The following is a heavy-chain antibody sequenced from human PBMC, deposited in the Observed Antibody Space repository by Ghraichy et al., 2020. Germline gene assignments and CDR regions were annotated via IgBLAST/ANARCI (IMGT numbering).Heavy chain of an antibody. J-gene: IGHJ3*02. Sequence: GSLRLSCAASGFTFSSYAMSWVRQAPGKGLEWVSAISGSGGSTYYADSVKGRFTISRDNSKNTLYLQMNSLRAEDTAVYYCAKALMGTTVTTGNAFDIWGQGTMVTVSS. D-gene: IGHD4-17*01. CDR1: GFTFSSYA. CDR3: AKALMGTTVTTGNAFDI. V-gene: IGHV3-23*01. CDR2: ISGSGGST.